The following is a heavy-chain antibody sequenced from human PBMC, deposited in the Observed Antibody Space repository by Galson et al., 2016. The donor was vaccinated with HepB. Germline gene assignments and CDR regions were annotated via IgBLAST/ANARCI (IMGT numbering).Heavy chain of an antibody. Sequence: SLRLSCAASGFTFRSYEMNWVRQAPGKGLEWVSYITNSGSTIYYADSVKGRFTISRDNAKNSLYLQMNSLRVEDTAVYYCAGEGGDYGSGLLGFDFWGQGTQVTVAS. CDR3: AGEGGDYGSGLLGFDF. J-gene: IGHJ4*02. V-gene: IGHV3-48*03. CDR1: GFTFRSYE. D-gene: IGHD3-10*01. CDR2: ITNSGSTI.